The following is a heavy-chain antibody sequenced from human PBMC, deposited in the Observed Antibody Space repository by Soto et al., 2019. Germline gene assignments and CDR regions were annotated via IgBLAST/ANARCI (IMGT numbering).Heavy chain of an antibody. Sequence: QVKLVQSGTEVKKPGASVKVSCKASGYSFATSGISWVRQAPGQGLEWMGWISAYNGNTNYEQKLQDRVTMTTDTSTSTAYLELRSLRSDDTGVYYCARAGHYYDSSGYADWGQGTLVTVSS. CDR2: ISAYNGNT. CDR1: GYSFATSG. V-gene: IGHV1-18*01. D-gene: IGHD3-22*01. J-gene: IGHJ4*02. CDR3: ARAGHYYDSSGYAD.